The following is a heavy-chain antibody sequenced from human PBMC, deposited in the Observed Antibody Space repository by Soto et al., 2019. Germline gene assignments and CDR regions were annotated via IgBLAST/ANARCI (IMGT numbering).Heavy chain of an antibody. V-gene: IGHV2-5*02. D-gene: IGHD6-13*01. CDR2: IYWDDDK. CDR1: GFSLSTSGMG. J-gene: IGHJ4*02. Sequence: QITLKASGPTLVKPTQTFTLACTFSGFSLSTSGMGVGWIRQPPGKGLEWLALIYWDDDKRYSPSLKSRLTITKDTTKNQVVLTMTNMDPVDTATDYCAHHSSTSSFDYWGQGTLVTVSS. CDR3: AHHSSTSSFDY.